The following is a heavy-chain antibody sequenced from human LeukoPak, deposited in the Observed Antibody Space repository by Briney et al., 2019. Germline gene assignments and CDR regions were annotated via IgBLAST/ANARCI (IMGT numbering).Heavy chain of an antibody. CDR2: IYTGGTT. CDR3: ARDTATTGGGLDS. D-gene: IGHD1-1*01. CDR1: GFSVGGSH. Sequence: AGGSLTLSCGISGFSVGGSHMSWVRQAPGKGLEWVTAIYTGGTTYYAHSVQGQFTVSRDNSKNILYLHRNHLRAEDTAVYYCARDTATTGGGLDSWGQGTLVTVSS. V-gene: IGHV3-53*01. J-gene: IGHJ4*02.